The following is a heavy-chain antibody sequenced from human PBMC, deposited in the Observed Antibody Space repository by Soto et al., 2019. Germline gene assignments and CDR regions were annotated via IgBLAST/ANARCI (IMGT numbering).Heavy chain of an antibody. CDR2: ISAYNGNT. Sequence: QVQLVQSGAEVKKPGASVKVSCKASGYTFTSYGISWVRQAPGQGLEWMGWISAYNGNTNYAQKPQGRVHLNHDTSNRTAYMGARSLRSDRPALYYCARDWFGVDYWGQGTLVTVSS. J-gene: IGHJ4*02. CDR3: ARDWFGVDY. CDR1: GYTFTSYG. D-gene: IGHD3-16*01. V-gene: IGHV1-18*01.